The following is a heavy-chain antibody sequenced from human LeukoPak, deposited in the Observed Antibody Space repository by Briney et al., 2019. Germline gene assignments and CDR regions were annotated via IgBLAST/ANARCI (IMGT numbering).Heavy chain of an antibody. D-gene: IGHD3-10*01. J-gene: IGHJ4*02. CDR3: ARSRSLWFGELSL. CDR2: IYSGGST. V-gene: IGHV3-66*01. CDR1: GFTLSSNY. Sequence: PGGSLRLSCAASGFTLSSNYMSWLRQAPGKGMEWVSVIYSGGSTYYADSVKGRFTISRDNSKNTLYLQMNSLRAEDTAVYYCARSRSLWFGELSLWGQGTLVTVSS.